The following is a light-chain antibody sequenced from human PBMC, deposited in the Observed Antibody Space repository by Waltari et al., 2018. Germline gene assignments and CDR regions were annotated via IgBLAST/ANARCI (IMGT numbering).Light chain of an antibody. Sequence: SSELTQPPSVSVSPGQTARITCSGAALPKQFAYWYQKKPGQAPVLVIYKDTERPSGIPERFSGSSSGTTVTLTVTGVQAEDEADYYCQSADSSGPYVVFGGGTKLTVL. CDR1: ALPKQF. V-gene: IGLV3-25*03. J-gene: IGLJ2*01. CDR2: KDT. CDR3: QSADSSGPYVV.